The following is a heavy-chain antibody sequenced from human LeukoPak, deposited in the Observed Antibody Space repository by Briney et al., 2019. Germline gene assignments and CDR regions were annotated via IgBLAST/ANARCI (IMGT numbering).Heavy chain of an antibody. CDR3: ARAPSYYDYVWGSYRNYFDY. D-gene: IGHD3-16*02. CDR2: INHSGST. CDR1: GGSISGYY. V-gene: IGHV4-34*01. Sequence: SETLSLTCTVSGGSISGYYWSWIRQPPGKGLEWIGEINHSGSTNYNPSLKSRVTISVDTSKNQFSLKLSSVTAADTAVYYCARAPSYYDYVWGSYRNYFDYWGQGTLVTVSS. J-gene: IGHJ4*02.